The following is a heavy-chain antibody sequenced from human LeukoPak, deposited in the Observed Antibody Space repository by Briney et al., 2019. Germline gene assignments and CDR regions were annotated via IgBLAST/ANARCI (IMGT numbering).Heavy chain of an antibody. J-gene: IGHJ4*02. CDR2: INHSGST. CDR3: ARGRIITMVRGSLGIYFDY. Sequence: PSETLSLTCAVYGGSFSGYYWSWIRQPPGKGLEWIGEINHSGSTNYNPSLKSRVTISVDTSKNQFSLKLSSVTAADTAVYYCARGRIITMVRGSLGIYFDYWGQGTLVTVSS. CDR1: GGSFSGYY. D-gene: IGHD3-10*01. V-gene: IGHV4-34*01.